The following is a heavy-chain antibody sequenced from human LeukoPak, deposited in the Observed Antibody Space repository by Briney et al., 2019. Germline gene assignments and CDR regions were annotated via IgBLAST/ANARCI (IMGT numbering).Heavy chain of an antibody. V-gene: IGHV3-9*01. D-gene: IGHD3-22*01. Sequence: GGSLRLSCAASGFTFDDYAMHWVRQAPGKGLEWVSGISWNSGSIGYADSVKGRFTISRDNAMNSLYLQMNSLRAEDTALYYCAKEVIVGNFDYWGQGTLVTVSS. CDR2: ISWNSGSI. J-gene: IGHJ4*02. CDR3: AKEVIVGNFDY. CDR1: GFTFDDYA.